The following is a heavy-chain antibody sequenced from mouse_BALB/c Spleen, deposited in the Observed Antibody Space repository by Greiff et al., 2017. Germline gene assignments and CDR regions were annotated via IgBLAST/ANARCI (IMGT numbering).Heavy chain of an antibody. CDR1: GFTFSSYG. CDR2: INSNGGST. CDR3: AKLRPWYFDV. Sequence: EVKLVESGGGLVQPGGSLKLSCAASGFTFSSYGMSWVRQTPDKRLELVATINSNGGSTYYPDSVKGRFTISRDNAKNTLYLQKSSLKSEDTAMFYCAKLRPWYFDVWGAENTVTDSS. V-gene: IGHV5-6-3*01. J-gene: IGHJ1*01. D-gene: IGHD1-2*01.